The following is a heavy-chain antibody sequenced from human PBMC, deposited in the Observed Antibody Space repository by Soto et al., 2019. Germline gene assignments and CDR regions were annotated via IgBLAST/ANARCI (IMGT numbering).Heavy chain of an antibody. V-gene: IGHV3-23*01. D-gene: IGHD2-8*01. J-gene: IGHJ4*02. CDR3: AKGERYCTSGVCYRDY. CDR1: GFTFNNYA. CDR2: IGGRGDST. Sequence: GGSLRLSCAASGFTFNNYAMTWVRQAPWQGLEWVSAIGGRGDSTYYADSVKGRFTISRDNSKNTLYLQMNSLRVEDTAVYYCAKGERYCTSGVCYRDYWGQGTLVTVSS.